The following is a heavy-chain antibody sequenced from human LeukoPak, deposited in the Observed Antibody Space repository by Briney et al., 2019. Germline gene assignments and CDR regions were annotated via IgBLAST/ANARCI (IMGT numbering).Heavy chain of an antibody. CDR1: GFAFRTYG. J-gene: IGHJ6*02. Sequence: QSGGSLRLSCAASGFAFRTYGMHWVRQAPGKGLEWVAVISYDGSEKHNADSVKGRFTISRGNSKNMLYLEMNSLRTEDTAVYYCAKDRGGTMVRGVYYYYGMDDWGQGTTVTVSS. CDR2: ISYDGSEK. V-gene: IGHV3-30*18. CDR3: AKDRGGTMVRGVYYYYGMDD. D-gene: IGHD3-10*01.